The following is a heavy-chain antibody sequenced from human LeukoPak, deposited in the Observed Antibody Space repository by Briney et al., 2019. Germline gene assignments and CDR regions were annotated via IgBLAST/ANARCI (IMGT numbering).Heavy chain of an antibody. CDR2: ISAYNGNT. V-gene: IGHV1-18*01. D-gene: IGHD6-6*01. Sequence: ASVKVSCKASGYTFTSCGISWVRQAPGQGLEWMGWISAYNGNTNYAQKLQGRVTMTTDTSTSTAYMELRSLRSDDTAVHYCARDLTQWYGSSSGVADYWGQGTPVTVSS. J-gene: IGHJ4*02. CDR1: GYTFTSCG. CDR3: ARDLTQWYGSSSGVADY.